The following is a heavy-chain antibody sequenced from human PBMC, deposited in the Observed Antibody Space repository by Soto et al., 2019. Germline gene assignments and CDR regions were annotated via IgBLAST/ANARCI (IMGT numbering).Heavy chain of an antibody. J-gene: IGHJ4*02. CDR2: IRDEAYGGTT. V-gene: IGHV3-49*03. Sequence: GGSLRLTCSASGVSFGIYTISWFRQAPGKGLEWVGFIRDEAYGGTTEYAASVKGRFTISRDDSKGIAYLQMNSLKTEDTAVYYCCSPKPSYATSLYYFDNWGQGTLVTVSS. CDR3: CSPKPSYATSLYYFDN. D-gene: IGHD2-2*01. CDR1: GVSFGIYT.